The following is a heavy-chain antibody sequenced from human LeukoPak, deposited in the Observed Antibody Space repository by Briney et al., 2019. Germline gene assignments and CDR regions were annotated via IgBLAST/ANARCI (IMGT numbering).Heavy chain of an antibody. D-gene: IGHD2-15*01. V-gene: IGHV4-39*07. CDR1: DDSISSSSHY. J-gene: IGHJ3*02. CDR3: AGQRCGDTCYVLGLFGFDI. CDR2: IYYSGST. Sequence: SETLSLTCTVSDDSISSSSHYWGWIRQTPGKGLEWIGSIYYSGSTYDNPSLKSRVTISVDTSKSQFSLQLSSVTAADTAVYYCAGQRCGDTCYVLGLFGFDIWGQGTMVTVSS.